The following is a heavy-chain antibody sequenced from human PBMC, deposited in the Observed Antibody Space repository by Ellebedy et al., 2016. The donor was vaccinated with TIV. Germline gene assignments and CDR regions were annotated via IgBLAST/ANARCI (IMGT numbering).Heavy chain of an antibody. J-gene: IGHJ6*02. V-gene: IGHV1-2*02. Sequence: ASVKVSXXASGYTFTGYYIHWVRQAPGQGLEWMGWITPNPNSGAIIYAQKFQGRVTMTRDTSINTVYMELNSLRSDDTAVYFCAEGRAYCTSISCPGMGVWGQGTTVTVSS. CDR1: GYTFTGYY. CDR2: ITPNPNSGAI. CDR3: AEGRAYCTSISCPGMGV. D-gene: IGHD2-2*01.